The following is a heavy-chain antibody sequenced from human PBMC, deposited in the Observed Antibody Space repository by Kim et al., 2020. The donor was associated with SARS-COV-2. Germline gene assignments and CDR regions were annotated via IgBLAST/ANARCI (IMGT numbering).Heavy chain of an antibody. D-gene: IGHD3-16*01. CDR2: ISSSASTI. CDR1: GFTFSDYY. V-gene: IGHV3-11*01. CDR3: TRRGTDYYYYMDV. Sequence: GGSLRLSCAASGFTFSDYYMSWVRQAPGKGLEWVSYISSSASTIYYADSVKGRFTISRDNAKNSLYLQMSSLRAEDTAVYYCTRRGTDYYYYMDVWGKGTTVTVSS. J-gene: IGHJ6*03.